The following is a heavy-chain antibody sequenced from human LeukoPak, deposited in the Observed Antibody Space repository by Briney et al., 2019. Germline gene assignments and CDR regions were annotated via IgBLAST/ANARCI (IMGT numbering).Heavy chain of an antibody. CDR2: ICSGGST. J-gene: IGHJ3*02. CDR3: ARHSRSGSGGYENAFDI. D-gene: IGHD5-12*01. CDR1: GGSISSSSYY. V-gene: IGHV4-39*01. Sequence: SETLSLTCTVSGGSISSSSYYWDWIRQSPGKGPEWIGNICSGGSTYYTPSLKSRVTISVDTSKNQFSLKLSSVTAADTAIYFCARHSRSGSGGYENAFDIWGQGTMVTVSS.